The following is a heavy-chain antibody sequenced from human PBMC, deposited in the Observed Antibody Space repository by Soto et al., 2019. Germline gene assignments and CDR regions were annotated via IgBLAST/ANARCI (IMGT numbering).Heavy chain of an antibody. CDR2: ISGSGGST. CDR3: ARDPYYYDTGGYYY. D-gene: IGHD3-22*01. Sequence: GGSLRLSCAASGFTFSSYAMSWVRQAPGKGLEWVSAISGSGGSTYYADSVKGRFTISRDNSKNTLYLQMNSLRAEDTAVYYCARDPYYYDTGGYYYWGQGTLVTVSS. J-gene: IGHJ4*02. CDR1: GFTFSSYA. V-gene: IGHV3-23*01.